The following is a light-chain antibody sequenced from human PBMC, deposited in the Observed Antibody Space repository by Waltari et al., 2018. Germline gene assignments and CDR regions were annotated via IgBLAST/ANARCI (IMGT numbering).Light chain of an antibody. CDR1: SSDVGRYDR. CDR3: SSYTTSSTFV. CDR2: GVT. J-gene: IGLJ1*01. V-gene: IGLV2-18*02. Sequence: QSPLTQPPSVSGSPGQSVTISCTGTSSDVGRYDRVSWYQQSPGPAPKLLFYGVTSRPSGVPDRLSGSKSGNTASLTISGLQAEDEGDYYCSSYTTSSTFVFGTGTEVTVL.